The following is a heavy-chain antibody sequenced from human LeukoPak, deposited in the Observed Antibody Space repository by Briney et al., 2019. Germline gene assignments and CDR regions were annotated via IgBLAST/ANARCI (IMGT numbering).Heavy chain of an antibody. CDR3: ASLRVVVAATRENWFDP. V-gene: IGHV3-30*02. CDR1: GFTFSSYS. Sequence: PGGSLRLSCAASGFTFSSYSMYWVRQAPGKGLEWVAFIRYDGSSKYYTDSVKGRFTISRDNAKNTLYLQMNSLRAEDTAVYYCASLRVVVAATRENWFDPWGQGTLVTVSS. CDR2: IRYDGSSK. D-gene: IGHD2-15*01. J-gene: IGHJ5*02.